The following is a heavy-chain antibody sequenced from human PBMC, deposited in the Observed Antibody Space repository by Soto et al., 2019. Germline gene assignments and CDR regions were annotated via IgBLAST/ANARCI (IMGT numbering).Heavy chain of an antibody. J-gene: IGHJ4*02. D-gene: IGHD6-19*01. CDR2: INPNSGGT. V-gene: IGHV1-2*02. CDR1: GYTFSGFY. CDR3: ASAAVTGTAGLDF. Sequence: ASVKVSCKASGYTFSGFYMHWVRQAPGQGLEWMGWINPNSGGTKSAEKFQGRVTMTRDTSISTAYVELSRLTSDDTAVYYCASAAVTGTAGLDFWGQGTQVTVSS.